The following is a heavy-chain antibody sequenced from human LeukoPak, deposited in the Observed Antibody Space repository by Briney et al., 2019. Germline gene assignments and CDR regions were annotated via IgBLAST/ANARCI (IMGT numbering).Heavy chain of an antibody. CDR3: ARRPRNSGSDDGPPGLDY. V-gene: IGHV4-34*01. J-gene: IGHJ4*02. CDR2: INQSGTT. D-gene: IGHD1-26*01. CDR1: GESFSGYY. Sequence: PSETLSLTFAVYGESFSGYYWSWIRQPPGKGLEWIGEINQSGTTNYNPSLKSRVTISVDTSKNQFSLNLSSVTAADTAVYYCARRPRNSGSDDGPPGLDYWGQGTLVTVSS.